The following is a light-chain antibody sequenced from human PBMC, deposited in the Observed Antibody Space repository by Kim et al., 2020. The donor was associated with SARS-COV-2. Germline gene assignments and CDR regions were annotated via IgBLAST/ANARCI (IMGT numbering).Light chain of an antibody. J-gene: IGKJ4*01. CDR1: QSVSSN. V-gene: IGKV3-15*01. CDR2: GAS. CDR3: QQYNNWPLT. Sequence: VPPGERATLSCRASQSVSSNLAWYQQKPGQAPRLLIYGASTRATGIPARFSGSGSGTEFTLTISSLQSEDFAVYYCQQYNNWPLTFGGGTKVDIK.